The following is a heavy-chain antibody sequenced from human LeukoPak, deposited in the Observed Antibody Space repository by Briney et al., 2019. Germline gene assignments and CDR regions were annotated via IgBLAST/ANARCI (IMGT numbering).Heavy chain of an antibody. D-gene: IGHD6-13*01. J-gene: IGHJ4*02. V-gene: IGHV4-59*01. Sequence: SETLSLTCTVSGGSMSTYYWTWIRQPPGKGLEWIGFIYYTGSTNYNPSLKSRVTISADTSKNQFSLKLSSVTAADTAVYYRAGMRIATPTVRTLDYWGQGTLVTVSS. CDR2: IYYTGST. CDR1: GGSMSTYY. CDR3: AGMRIATPTVRTLDY.